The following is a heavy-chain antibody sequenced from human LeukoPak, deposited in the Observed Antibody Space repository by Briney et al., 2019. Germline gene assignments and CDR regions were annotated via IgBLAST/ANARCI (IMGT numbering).Heavy chain of an antibody. D-gene: IGHD1-26*01. CDR1: GFAFSSYN. V-gene: IGHV3-21*01. CDR3: ARDISGSLEG. CDR2: INSSSSYI. Sequence: GGSLRLSCAASGFAFSSYNMNWVRQAPGKGLEWVSSINSSSSYIYYADSVKGRFTISRDNAKISLYLQMNSVRAEDTAVYYCARDISGSLEGWGQGTLVTVSS. J-gene: IGHJ4*02.